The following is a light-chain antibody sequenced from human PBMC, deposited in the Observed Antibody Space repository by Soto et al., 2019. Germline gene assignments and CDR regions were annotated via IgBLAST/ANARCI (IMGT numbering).Light chain of an antibody. Sequence: SYVLTQPPSVSVAPGKTARITCGGNHIGSKSVHWYQQRPGQAPVLVIYYASDRPSGIPERFSGSNSWNTATLTISRVEAGDEADYYCQVWDTSSDPSWVFGGGTKLTVL. CDR3: QVWDTSSDPSWV. V-gene: IGLV3-21*04. CDR2: YAS. CDR1: HIGSKS. J-gene: IGLJ3*02.